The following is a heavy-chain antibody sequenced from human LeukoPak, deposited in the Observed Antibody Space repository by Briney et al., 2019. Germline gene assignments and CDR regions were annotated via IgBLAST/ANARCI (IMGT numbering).Heavy chain of an antibody. Sequence: KSGGSLRLSCAASGFAFSTYSMNWVRQAPGKGLEWLSSITSTATYIYYADSVKGRFTISRDNTKNSLYLQMNSLRAEDTAVYFCARVAGGKFHLDYWGQGTQVTVSS. CDR1: GFAFSTYS. CDR3: ARVAGGKFHLDY. V-gene: IGHV3-21*01. J-gene: IGHJ4*02. D-gene: IGHD6-13*01. CDR2: ITSTATYI.